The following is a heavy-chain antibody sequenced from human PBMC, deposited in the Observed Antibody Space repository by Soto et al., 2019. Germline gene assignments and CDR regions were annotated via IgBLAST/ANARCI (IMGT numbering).Heavy chain of an antibody. J-gene: IGHJ4*02. CDR2: MQQDGSEQ. V-gene: IGHV3-7*01. Sequence: HPGGSLRLSCAASGFTFSHYWMSWVRQAPGKGLEWVANMQQDGSEQYFEDSVKGRFTISRDNAKNSLFLQMNSLRADDTAVYFCARDRRGSSGWYYFDHWGQGTQVTVSS. CDR3: ARDRRGSSGWYYFDH. D-gene: IGHD6-19*01. CDR1: GFTFSHYW.